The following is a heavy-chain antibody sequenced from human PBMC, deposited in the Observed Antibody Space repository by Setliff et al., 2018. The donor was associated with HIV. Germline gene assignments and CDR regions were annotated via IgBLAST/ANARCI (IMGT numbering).Heavy chain of an antibody. V-gene: IGHV4-39*07. D-gene: IGHD2-2*01. J-gene: IGHJ6*02. CDR3: AKDQGCSITSYYGNYYYGMDV. Sequence: PSETLSLTCTVSGGYISSGSYYWSWIRQPPGKGLEWIGSIYYSGSTYYNTSLKSRVTMSLDTSNNHFSLKLSSVTAADTAVYYCAKDQGCSITSYYGNYYYGMDVWGQGTTVTVSS. CDR2: IYYSGST. CDR1: GGYISSGSYY.